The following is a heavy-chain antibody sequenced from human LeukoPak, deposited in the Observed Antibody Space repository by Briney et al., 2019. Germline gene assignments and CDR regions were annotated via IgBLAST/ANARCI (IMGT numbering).Heavy chain of an antibody. CDR3: ARDLYGGTSATFDY. D-gene: IGHD4-23*01. V-gene: IGHV1-2*02. CDR2: INPNSGGT. J-gene: IGHJ4*02. Sequence: ASVKVSCKASGYTFTGYYMHWVRQAPGQGLEWMGWINPNSGGTYYAQKFQGRVTMTSDTSISTAYMELSRLRSDNTAVYYCARDLYGGTSATFDYWGQGTLVTVSS. CDR1: GYTFTGYY.